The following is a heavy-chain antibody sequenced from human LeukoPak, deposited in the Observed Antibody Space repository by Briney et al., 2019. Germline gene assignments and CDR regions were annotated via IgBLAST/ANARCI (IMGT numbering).Heavy chain of an antibody. CDR1: GGSISSYY. J-gene: IGHJ5*02. Sequence: SETLSLTCTVSGGSISSYYWSWIRQPPGKGLEWIGYIYYSGSTNYNPSLKSRVTISVDTSKNQFSLKLSSVTAADTAVYYCARRTEGWFDPWGQGTLVTVSS. CDR3: ARRTEGWFDP. D-gene: IGHD3/OR15-3a*01. CDR2: IYYSGST. V-gene: IGHV4-59*01.